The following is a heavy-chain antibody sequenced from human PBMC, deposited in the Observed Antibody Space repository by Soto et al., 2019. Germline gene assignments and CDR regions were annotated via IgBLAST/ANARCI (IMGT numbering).Heavy chain of an antibody. CDR2: IYYSGST. Sequence: QVQLQESGPGLVKPSQTLSLTCTVSGGSISSGGYYWSWIRQHPGKGLEWIGYIYYSGSTYYNPSLKSRVTISVDTSKNQFSLKLSSVTAADTAVYYCARDTLIFVDTAIGPYYYYGMDVWGQGTTVTVSS. V-gene: IGHV4-31*03. D-gene: IGHD5-18*01. J-gene: IGHJ6*02. CDR3: ARDTLIFVDTAIGPYYYYGMDV. CDR1: GGSISSGGYY.